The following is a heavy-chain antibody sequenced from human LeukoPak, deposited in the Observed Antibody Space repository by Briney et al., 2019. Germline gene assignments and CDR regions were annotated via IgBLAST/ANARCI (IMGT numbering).Heavy chain of an antibody. CDR3: ARFIAAPYYFDY. D-gene: IGHD6-13*01. Sequence: KPGGSLRLSCAASGFTFNSYSMNWVRQAPGKGLEWVSSISSSSSYLYYADSVKGRFTISRDNAKNSLYLQMNSLRAEDTAVYYCARFIAAPYYFDYWGRGTLVTVSS. CDR1: GFTFNSYS. V-gene: IGHV3-21*01. J-gene: IGHJ4*02. CDR2: ISSSSSYL.